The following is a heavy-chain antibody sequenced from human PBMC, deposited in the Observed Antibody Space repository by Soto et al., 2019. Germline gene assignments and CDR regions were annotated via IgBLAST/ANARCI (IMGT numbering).Heavy chain of an antibody. CDR1: GGSISSHY. CDR2: IYYSGST. J-gene: IGHJ4*02. D-gene: IGHD3-10*01. Sequence: SETLSLTCTVSGGSISSHYWRWIRQPPGKGLEWTGYIYYSGSTNYNPSLKSRVTISVDTSKNQFSLKLNSMTAADTAVYYCARHNYGSGSTYFDYWGQGTLVAVSS. V-gene: IGHV4-59*08. CDR3: ARHNYGSGSTYFDY.